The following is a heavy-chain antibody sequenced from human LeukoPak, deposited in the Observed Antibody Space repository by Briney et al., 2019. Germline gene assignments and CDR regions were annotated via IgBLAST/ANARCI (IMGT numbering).Heavy chain of an antibody. CDR1: GFTFSSYA. CDR3: AKTCVILEWFQDHDAFDI. V-gene: IGHV3-23*01. CDR2: ISGSGGST. D-gene: IGHD3-3*01. J-gene: IGHJ3*02. Sequence: PGGSLRLSCAASGFTFSSYAMSWDRQAPGKGLEWVSAISGSGGSTYYADSVKGRFTISRDNSKNTLYLQMNSLRAEDTAVYYCAKTCVILEWFQDHDAFDIWGQGTMVTVSS.